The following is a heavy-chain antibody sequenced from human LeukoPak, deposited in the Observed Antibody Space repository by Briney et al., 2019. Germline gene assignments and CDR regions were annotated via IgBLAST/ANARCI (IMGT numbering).Heavy chain of an antibody. Sequence: ASVKVSCTASGYTFTSYDINWVRQATGQGLEWMGWMNPNSGNTGYAQKFQGRVTMTRNTSISTAYMELSSLRSEDTAVYYCARDYGDFQNWFDPWGQGTLVTVSS. D-gene: IGHD4-17*01. CDR3: ARDYGDFQNWFDP. CDR2: MNPNSGNT. CDR1: GYTFTSYD. J-gene: IGHJ5*02. V-gene: IGHV1-8*01.